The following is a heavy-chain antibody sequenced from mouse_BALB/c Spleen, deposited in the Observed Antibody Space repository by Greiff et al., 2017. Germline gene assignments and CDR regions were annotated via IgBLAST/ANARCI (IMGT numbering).Heavy chain of an antibody. V-gene: IGHV1-4*01. Sequence: QVQLKESGAELARPGASVKMSCKASGYTFTSYTMHWVKQRPGQGLEWIGYINPSSGYTNYNQKFKDKATLTADKSSSTAYMQLSSLTSEDSAVYYCARTARATWAWFAYWGQGTLVTVSA. CDR2: INPSSGYT. CDR3: ARTARATWAWFAY. CDR1: GYTFTSYT. D-gene: IGHD3-1*01. J-gene: IGHJ3*01.